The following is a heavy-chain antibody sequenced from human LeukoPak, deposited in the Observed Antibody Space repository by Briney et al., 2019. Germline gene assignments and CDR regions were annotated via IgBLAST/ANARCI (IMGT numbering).Heavy chain of an antibody. Sequence: GSLRLSCAASGFTFSSYDMHWVRQASGKGLEWVLGFCTAGDTYYPGSVKGRFTISRENAKNSLYLQMNSLRAGDTAVYYCARGGEGYCSGGSCLSPYGMDVWGQGTTVTVSS. CDR3: ARGGEGYCSGGSCLSPYGMDV. J-gene: IGHJ6*02. V-gene: IGHV3-13*04. CDR1: GFTFSSYD. D-gene: IGHD2-15*01. CDR2: FCTAGDT.